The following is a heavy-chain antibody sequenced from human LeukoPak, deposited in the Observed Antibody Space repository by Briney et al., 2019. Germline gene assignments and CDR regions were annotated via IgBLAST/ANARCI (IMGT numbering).Heavy chain of an antibody. Sequence: GGSLRLSCAASGFTFSSYSMNWVRQAPGKGLEWVSSIISSSSYIYYADSVKGRFTISRDNAKNSLYLQMNSLRAEDTAVYYCARDPYCSGGSCYEDYFDYWGQGTLVTVSS. J-gene: IGHJ4*02. CDR3: ARDPYCSGGSCYEDYFDY. CDR2: IISSSSYI. CDR1: GFTFSSYS. D-gene: IGHD2-15*01. V-gene: IGHV3-21*01.